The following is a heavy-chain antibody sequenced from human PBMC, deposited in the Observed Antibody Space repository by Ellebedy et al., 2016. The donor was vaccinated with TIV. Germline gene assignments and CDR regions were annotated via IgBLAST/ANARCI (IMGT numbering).Heavy chain of an antibody. V-gene: IGHV4-34*01. CDR2: INHSGST. J-gene: IGHJ6*02. D-gene: IGHD3-10*01. Sequence: SETLSLTCAVYGGSFSGYYWSWIRQPPGKGLEWIGEINHSGSTNYNPSLKSRVTVSVDTSKNQFSLKLSSVTAADTAVYYCARDGGSGVRGVIGSSYYGMDVWGQGTTVTVSS. CDR1: GGSFSGYY. CDR3: ARDGGSGVRGVIGSSYYGMDV.